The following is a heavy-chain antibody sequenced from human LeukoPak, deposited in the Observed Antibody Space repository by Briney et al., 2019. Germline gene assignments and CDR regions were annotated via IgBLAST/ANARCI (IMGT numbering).Heavy chain of an antibody. J-gene: IGHJ3*02. Sequence: SVKVSCKASGYTFTSYGISWVRQAPGQGLEWMGRIIPILGIANYAQKFQGRVTITADRSTSTAYMELSSLRSEDTAVYYCASSRQQLADDAFDIWGQGTMVTVSS. CDR2: IIPILGIA. D-gene: IGHD6-13*01. CDR1: GYTFTSYG. V-gene: IGHV1-69*04. CDR3: ASSRQQLADDAFDI.